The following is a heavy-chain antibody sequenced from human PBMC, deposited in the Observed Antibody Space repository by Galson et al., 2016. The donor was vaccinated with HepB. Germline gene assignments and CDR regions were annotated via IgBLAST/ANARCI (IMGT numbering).Heavy chain of an antibody. J-gene: IGHJ5*02. CDR1: GYTFTRYW. D-gene: IGHD1-26*01. CDR3: AMPPRRGVVGGFGFFDP. V-gene: IGHV5-51*01. CDR2: VYPSDSDT. Sequence: QSGAEVKKPGESLKISCKGSGYTFTRYWIGWVRQMPGKGLEWMGIVYPSDSDTRYSPSFQGQVTISADKSISTAYLQWSSLKASDTAIYFCAMPPRRGVVGGFGFFDPWGQGTLVTGSS.